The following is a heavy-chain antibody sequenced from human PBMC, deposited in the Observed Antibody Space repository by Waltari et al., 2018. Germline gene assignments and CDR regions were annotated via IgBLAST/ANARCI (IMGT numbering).Heavy chain of an antibody. CDR2: ISSDGSNK. J-gene: IGHJ5*02. CDR3: AKAGGIHNYPLDP. CDR1: GDTVTNYG. D-gene: IGHD1-26*01. V-gene: IGHV3-30*18. Sequence: QVEESGGGVVQPGGSLRLSCVASGDTVTNYGMHWVRQAPGKGLEWLAVISSDGSNKYYEDSVKGRFTVSRDNSKNSVYLQMNSLRPEDTALYFCAKAGGIHNYPLDPWGQGTLVTVSS.